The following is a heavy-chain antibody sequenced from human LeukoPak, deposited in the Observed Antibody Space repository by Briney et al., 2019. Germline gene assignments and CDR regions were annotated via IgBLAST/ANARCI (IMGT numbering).Heavy chain of an antibody. D-gene: IGHD3-10*01. CDR1: GYTFTSYY. J-gene: IGHJ4*02. Sequence: ASVNVSCKASGYTFTSYYMHWVRQAPGQGLEGMGIVNPSGGRTSYAQKFQGRVTMTRDTSTSTVYMELRSLRSEDPAVYYCARAYGSGSYTLLFFDYWGQGTLVTVSS. CDR2: VNPSGGRT. V-gene: IGHV1-46*01. CDR3: ARAYGSGSYTLLFFDY.